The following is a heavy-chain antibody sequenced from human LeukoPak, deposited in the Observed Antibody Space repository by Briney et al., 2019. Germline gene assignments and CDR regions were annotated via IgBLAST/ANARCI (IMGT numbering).Heavy chain of an antibody. CDR1: GYTFTSYG. V-gene: IGHV1-46*01. CDR3: ARAWEAVAGNYGVIDY. D-gene: IGHD4-17*01. J-gene: IGHJ4*02. CDR2: INPSGGST. Sequence: ASVKVSCKASGYTFTSYGISWVRQAPGQGLEWMGIINPSGGSTSFAQKFQGRVTMTRDMSTSTVYMELNSLRSEDTAVYYCARAWEAVAGNYGVIDYWGQGTLVTVSS.